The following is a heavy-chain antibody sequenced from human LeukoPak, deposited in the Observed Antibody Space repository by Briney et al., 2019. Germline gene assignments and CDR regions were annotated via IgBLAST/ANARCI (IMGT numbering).Heavy chain of an antibody. V-gene: IGHV4-59*08. CDR1: GGSISSYY. CDR3: ARHLSGFYGSGSHLDY. D-gene: IGHD3-10*01. CDR2: IYYSGST. Sequence: PSETLSLTCTVSGGSISSYYWSWIRQPPGKGPEWIGYIYYSGSTNYNPSLKSRVTISVDTSKNQFSLKLSSVTAADTAVYYCARHLSGFYGSGSHLDYWGQGTLVTVSS. J-gene: IGHJ4*02.